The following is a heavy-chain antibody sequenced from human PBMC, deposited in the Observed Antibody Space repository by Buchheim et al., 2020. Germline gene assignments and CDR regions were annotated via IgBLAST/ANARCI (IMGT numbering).Heavy chain of an antibody. CDR2: INPSGGRT. V-gene: IGHV1-46*01. CDR1: GYTFTSYY. CDR3: ARNGKDPTIFGDPYYYYYYMDV. J-gene: IGHJ6*03. Sequence: QVQLVQSGAEVKKPGASVKVSCKASGYTFTSYYMHWVRQAPGQGLEWMGIINPSGGRTSYAQKFQGRVTMTRDTSTSTVYMELSSLRSEDTAVYYCARNGKDPTIFGDPYYYYYYMDVWGKGTT. D-gene: IGHD3-3*01.